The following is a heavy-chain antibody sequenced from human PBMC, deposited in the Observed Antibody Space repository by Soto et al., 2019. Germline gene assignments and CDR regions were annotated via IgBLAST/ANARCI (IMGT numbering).Heavy chain of an antibody. V-gene: IGHV3-20*04. D-gene: IGHD2-8*02. CDR3: ARDKITGLFDY. J-gene: IGHJ4*02. CDR2: INWNGRSR. CDR1: GFTFEDYG. Sequence: SLRLSCAASGFTFEDYGMSWVRQSPGKGLEWVAGINWNGRSRDYVDSVRGRFTISRDDAKSNVYLEMNDVRPEDTALYYCARDKITGLFDYWGQGTLVTVSS.